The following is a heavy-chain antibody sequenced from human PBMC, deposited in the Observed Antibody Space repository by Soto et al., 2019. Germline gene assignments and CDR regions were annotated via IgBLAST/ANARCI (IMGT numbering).Heavy chain of an antibody. D-gene: IGHD3-9*01. CDR3: AKDRGSFDDILTGYFQGYFDY. V-gene: IGHV3-23*01. J-gene: IGHJ4*02. Sequence: GGSLRPSCAASGFTFSSYAMSWVRQAPGKGLEWVSAISGSGGSTYYADSVKGRFTISRDNSKNTLYLQMNSLRAEDTAVYYCAKDRGSFDDILTGYFQGYFDYWGQGTLVTVSS. CDR2: ISGSGGST. CDR1: GFTFSSYA.